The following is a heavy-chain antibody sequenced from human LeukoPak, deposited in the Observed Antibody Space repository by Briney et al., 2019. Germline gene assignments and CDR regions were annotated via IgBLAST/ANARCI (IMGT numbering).Heavy chain of an antibody. CDR1: GFTFSSYA. V-gene: IGHV3-23*03. D-gene: IGHD5-12*01. Sequence: GGSLRLSCAASGFTFSSYAMSWVRQAPRKGLEWVSLLYTGGETNYADSVKGRFTISRDNSKNTVSLQMNSLRAEDTAVYYCARPATNSGYDLRYWGQGTLVTVSS. J-gene: IGHJ4*02. CDR3: ARPATNSGYDLRY. CDR2: LYTGGET.